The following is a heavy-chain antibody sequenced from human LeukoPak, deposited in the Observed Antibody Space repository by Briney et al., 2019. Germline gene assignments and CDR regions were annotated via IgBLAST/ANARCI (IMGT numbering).Heavy chain of an antibody. V-gene: IGHV4-34*01. Sequence: SETLSLTCTVSGGSINNYYWSWIRQPPGKGLEWIGEINHSGSTNSNPSLKSRVTISVDRSKNQFSLKLSSVTAADTAVYYCARRPRYSSGWYYFDSWGQGTLVTVSS. CDR3: ARRPRYSSGWYYFDS. D-gene: IGHD6-19*01. CDR1: GGSINNYY. CDR2: INHSGST. J-gene: IGHJ4*02.